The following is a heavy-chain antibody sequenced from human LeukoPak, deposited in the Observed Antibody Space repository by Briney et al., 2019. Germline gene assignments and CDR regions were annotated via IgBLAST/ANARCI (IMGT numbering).Heavy chain of an antibody. D-gene: IGHD1-26*01. CDR3: ARDLSGSYRGLDY. Sequence: GGSLRLSCVASGFTFEDYTMHCVRQGPGKGLEWVSLISWDGGSTYYADSVKGRFTISRDNAKNSLYLQMNSLRAEDTAVYYCARDLSGSYRGLDYWGQGTLVTVSS. J-gene: IGHJ4*02. CDR1: GFTFEDYT. V-gene: IGHV3-43*01. CDR2: ISWDGGST.